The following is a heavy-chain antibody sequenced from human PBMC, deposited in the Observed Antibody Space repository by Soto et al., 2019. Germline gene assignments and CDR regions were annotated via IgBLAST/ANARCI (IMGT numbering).Heavy chain of an antibody. V-gene: IGHV4-34*01. CDR1: GGSFSGYY. Sequence: SETLSLTCAVYGGSFSGYYWSWIRQPRGKGLEWIGEINYSGSTNYNPSLKSRVTISVDTSKNQFSLKLSSVTAADTAVYYCLTTVTAAAFYDYWGQGTLVTVSS. CDR2: INYSGST. J-gene: IGHJ4*02. CDR3: LTTVTAAAFYDY. D-gene: IGHD4-4*01.